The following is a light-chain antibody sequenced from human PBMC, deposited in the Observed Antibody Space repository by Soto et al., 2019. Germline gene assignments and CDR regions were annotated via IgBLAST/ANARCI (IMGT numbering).Light chain of an antibody. Sequence: IARTQSPVCVPVTPGGPAYISSRPSQNLLHSDGFNYLDWYLQTPGQPPQLLIFLGSYRASGVPDRFSGSGSGTDFALRISRVEAEDVGVYYCLQAIQTRTFGPGTKVDIK. CDR3: LQAIQTRT. V-gene: IGKV2-28*01. CDR1: QNLLHSDGFNY. J-gene: IGKJ1*01. CDR2: LGS.